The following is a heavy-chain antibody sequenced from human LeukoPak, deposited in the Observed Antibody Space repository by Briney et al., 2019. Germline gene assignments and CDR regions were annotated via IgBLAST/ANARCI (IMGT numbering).Heavy chain of an antibody. CDR2: ISSSGSTI. CDR1: GFTFSSYE. J-gene: IGHJ3*02. V-gene: IGHV3-48*03. CDR3: ARRTNAFDI. Sequence: GGSLRLSCAASGFTFSSYEMNWVRQAPGEGLEWVSYISSSGSTIYYADSVKGRFTISRDNAKNSLYLQMNSLRAEDTAVYYCARRTNAFDIWGQGTMVTVSS.